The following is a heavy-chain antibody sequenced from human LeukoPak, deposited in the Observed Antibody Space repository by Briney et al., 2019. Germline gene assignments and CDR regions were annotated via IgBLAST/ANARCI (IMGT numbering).Heavy chain of an antibody. Sequence: SETLSLTCTVSGGSISSSSYYWGWIRQPPGKGLQWIGSIYYSGSTYYNPSLKSRVTISVDTSKNQFSLKLSSVTAADTAVYYCASFGLVGSCTNGVCYTYYFDYWGQGNLVTVSS. V-gene: IGHV4-39*01. D-gene: IGHD2-8*01. CDR3: ASFGLVGSCTNGVCYTYYFDY. CDR2: IYYSGST. J-gene: IGHJ4*02. CDR1: GGSISSSSYY.